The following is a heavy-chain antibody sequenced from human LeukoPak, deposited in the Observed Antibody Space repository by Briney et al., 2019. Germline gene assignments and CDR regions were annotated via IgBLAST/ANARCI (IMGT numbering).Heavy chain of an antibody. CDR3: ARHPNYHYHYMDV. CDR2: IYYSGST. Sequence: PSQTLSLTCTVSGASISSGSYYWGWIRQPPGKGLEWIGSIYYSGSTYYNPSLKSRVTISVDTSKNQFSLKVSSVTAADTAVYYCARHPNYHYHYMDVWGKGTTVTISS. CDR1: GASISSGSYY. V-gene: IGHV4-39*01. J-gene: IGHJ6*03.